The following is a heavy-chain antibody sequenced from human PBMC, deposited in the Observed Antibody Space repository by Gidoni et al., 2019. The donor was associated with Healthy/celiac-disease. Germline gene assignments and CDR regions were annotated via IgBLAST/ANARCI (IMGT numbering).Heavy chain of an antibody. V-gene: IGHV1-69*06. Sequence: QVQLVQSGAEVKKPGSSVKVSCKASGGTFSSYAISWVRQAPGQGLAWMGGIIPIFGTANYAQKFQGRVTITADKSTSTAYMELSSLRSEDTAVYYCARGGVVPAAIHNYYYYYMDVWGKGTTVTVSS. D-gene: IGHD2-2*02. J-gene: IGHJ6*03. CDR3: ARGGVVPAAIHNYYYYYMDV. CDR1: GGTFSSYA. CDR2: IIPIFGTA.